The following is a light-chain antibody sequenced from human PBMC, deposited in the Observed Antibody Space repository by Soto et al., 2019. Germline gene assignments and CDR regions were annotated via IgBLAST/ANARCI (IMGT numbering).Light chain of an antibody. J-gene: IGLJ1*01. Sequence: QSVLTQPAAVSGAPGQSITISCTGTNSDVNYVSWHQQHPGKAPKLMIYEVINRSSGVSTRFSGSKSGNTASLTISGLQADDEADYYCSSSTSSNTFVFGTGTKVTVL. CDR1: NSDVNY. V-gene: IGLV2-14*01. CDR2: EVI. CDR3: SSSTSSNTFV.